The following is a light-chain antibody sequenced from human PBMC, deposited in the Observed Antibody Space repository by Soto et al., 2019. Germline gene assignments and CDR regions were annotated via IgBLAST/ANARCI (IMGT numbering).Light chain of an antibody. Sequence: SVLTQSPSASGTPGQTVTISCSGSSSNIGSSFVNWYQHVPGTAPKLLIYRDNERLSGFPDRFSASKSVTSASLVISGLQSEDEADYYCSSWDVILNGVVFGGGTKLTVL. V-gene: IGLV1-44*01. CDR1: SSNIGSSF. J-gene: IGLJ2*01. CDR3: SSWDVILNGVV. CDR2: RDN.